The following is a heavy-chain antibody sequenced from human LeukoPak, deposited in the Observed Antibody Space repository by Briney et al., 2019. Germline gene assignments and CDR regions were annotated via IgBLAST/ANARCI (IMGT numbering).Heavy chain of an antibody. CDR3: ARRRDMYNVFPY. CDR1: GYTFTSYA. V-gene: IGHV1-69*06. D-gene: IGHD5-24*01. Sequence: ASVKVSCKASGYTFTSYAMNWVRQAPGQGLEWMGGIIPVLGSPNYAQKFQGRVTITADTSTSTAYMELSSLRSEDTAIYYCARRRDMYNVFPYWGQGTLVTVSA. J-gene: IGHJ4*01. CDR2: IIPVLGSP.